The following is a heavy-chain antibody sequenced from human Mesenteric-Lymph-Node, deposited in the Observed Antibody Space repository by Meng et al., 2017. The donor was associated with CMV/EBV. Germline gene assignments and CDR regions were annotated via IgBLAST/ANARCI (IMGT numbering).Heavy chain of an antibody. CDR2: INPKNGGT. CDR1: GYTFTSYG. J-gene: IGHJ5*01. Sequence: ASVKVSCKASGYTFTSYGISWVRQAPGQGLEWMAWINPKNGGTNYAQRFQGRVAMTSDTSISTAYMELGSLRSDDTAVYYCARGTGSSWFDYWGQGTLVTVSS. D-gene: IGHD6-13*01. CDR3: ARGTGSSWFDY. V-gene: IGHV1-2*02.